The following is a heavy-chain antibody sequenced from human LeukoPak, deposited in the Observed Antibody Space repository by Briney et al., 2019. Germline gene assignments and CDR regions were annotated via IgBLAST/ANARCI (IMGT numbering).Heavy chain of an antibody. D-gene: IGHD2-2*01. Sequence: GGSLRLSCAASGFTFSSYWMHWVRQAPGKGLEWVANIKQDGSEKYYVDSVKGRFTISRDNAKNSLYLQMNSLRAEDTAVYYCARDTYCSSTSCYPSPMDVWGQGTTVTVSS. CDR1: GFTFSSYW. CDR3: ARDTYCSSTSCYPSPMDV. J-gene: IGHJ6*02. CDR2: IKQDGSEK. V-gene: IGHV3-7*01.